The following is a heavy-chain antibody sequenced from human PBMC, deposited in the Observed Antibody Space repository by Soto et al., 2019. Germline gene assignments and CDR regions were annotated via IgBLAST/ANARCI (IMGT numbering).Heavy chain of an antibody. V-gene: IGHV4-31*03. CDR3: ARGITVFGVVHRFDP. J-gene: IGHJ5*02. CDR1: GASISSGGYY. Sequence: SETLSLTCTVSGASISSGGYYWSWLRHHPGKGLEWIGYIYCSGSTYYDPSLESRLTISVDTSKNQFSLRLNSVTAADTAVYYCARGITVFGVVHRFDPWGQGTLVTVSS. CDR2: IYCSGST. D-gene: IGHD3-3*01.